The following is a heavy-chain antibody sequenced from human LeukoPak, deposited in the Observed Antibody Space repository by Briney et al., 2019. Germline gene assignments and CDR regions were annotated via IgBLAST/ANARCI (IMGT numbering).Heavy chain of an antibody. CDR2: TYYRSKWYN. J-gene: IGHJ4*02. CDR1: GDSVSSNSAA. Sequence: SQTLPLTCAISGDSVSSNSAAWNWIRQSPSRGLEWLGRTYYRSKWYNDYAVSVKSRITINPDTSKNQFSLQLNSVTPEDTAVYYCARAPIAVAGTGYYFDYWGQGTLVTVSS. D-gene: IGHD6-19*01. CDR3: ARAPIAVAGTGYYFDY. V-gene: IGHV6-1*01.